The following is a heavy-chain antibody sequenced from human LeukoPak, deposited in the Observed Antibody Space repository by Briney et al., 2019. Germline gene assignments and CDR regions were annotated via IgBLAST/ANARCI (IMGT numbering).Heavy chain of an antibody. Sequence: GGSLRLSCAASGFTFSSYEVNWVRQAPGKGLEWVSYISSSGSTIYYADSVKGRFTISRDNAKNSLYLQMNSLRAEDTAVYYCARYTMVRGLFDYWGQGTLVTVSS. CDR3: ARYTMVRGLFDY. V-gene: IGHV3-48*03. CDR2: ISSSGSTI. J-gene: IGHJ4*02. CDR1: GFTFSSYE. D-gene: IGHD3-10*01.